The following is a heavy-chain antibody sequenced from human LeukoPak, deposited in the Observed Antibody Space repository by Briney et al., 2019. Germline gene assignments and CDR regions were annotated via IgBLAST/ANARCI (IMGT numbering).Heavy chain of an antibody. CDR1: GFTFSNYW. D-gene: IGHD2-15*01. Sequence: GGSLRLSCAASGFTFSNYWMSWVRQAPGKGLEWVANIRQDGGEKYYVDSVKGRFAISRDNAKNSLYLQMNSLRAEDTAVYFCARENGYCSGSDCYSYFDSWGQGTLVTVSS. V-gene: IGHV3-7*01. J-gene: IGHJ4*02. CDR3: ARENGYCSGSDCYSYFDS. CDR2: IRQDGGEK.